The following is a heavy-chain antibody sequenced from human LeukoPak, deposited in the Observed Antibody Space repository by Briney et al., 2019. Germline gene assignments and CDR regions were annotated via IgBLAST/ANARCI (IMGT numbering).Heavy chain of an antibody. V-gene: IGHV3-7*01. CDR3: ARDLGLERLYYYYYMDV. CDR1: GFTFSSYA. J-gene: IGHJ6*03. CDR2: IKEDGSEK. D-gene: IGHD1-1*01. Sequence: GGSLRLSCAASGFTFSSYAMSWVRQAPGKGLEWVANIKEDGSEKYYVDSVKGRFTISRDNAKKSLYLQMNSLRAEDTAVYYCARDLGLERLYYYYYMDVWGKGTTVTVSS.